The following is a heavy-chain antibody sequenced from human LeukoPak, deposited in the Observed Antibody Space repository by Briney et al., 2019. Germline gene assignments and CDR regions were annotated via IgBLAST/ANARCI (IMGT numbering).Heavy chain of an antibody. CDR1: GYTFTNFG. V-gene: IGHV1-18*01. CDR2: LSAYNGNT. J-gene: IGHJ4*02. CDR3: ARDRDYGDYNTQDLFVY. D-gene: IGHD4-17*01. Sequence: ASVKVSCKASGYTFTNFGISWVRQAPGQGLEWMGWLSAYNGNTNYAQRLQGRVTMTTDTSTSTAYMELRSLRSDDTAVYYRARDRDYGDYNTQDLFVYWGQGTLVTVSS.